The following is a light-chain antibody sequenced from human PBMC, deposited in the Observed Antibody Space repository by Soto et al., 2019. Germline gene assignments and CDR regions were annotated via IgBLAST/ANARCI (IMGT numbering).Light chain of an antibody. V-gene: IGKV3-15*01. CDR1: QSVSSN. Sequence: IEMTQSPATLSVYPGERATLFCRASQSVSSNLAWYQQKPGQAPRLLIYGASTRATGIPARFSGSGSGTEFTLTISSLQSEDFAVYYRQQYNNWPPLTFGGGTKVDNK. J-gene: IGKJ4*01. CDR2: GAS. CDR3: QQYNNWPPLT.